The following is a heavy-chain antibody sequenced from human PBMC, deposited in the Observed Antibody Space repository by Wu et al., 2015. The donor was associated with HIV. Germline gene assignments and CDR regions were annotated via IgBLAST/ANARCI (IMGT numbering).Heavy chain of an antibody. CDR3: ARSFQMVVLMDY. Sequence: VQLVQSGGEVKKPGASVRVACKASGYIFSDYGINWVRQAPGQGLEWMGWISAYNGKKLQDRVTMTTDTSTSTAYMELRSLRSDDTAVYYCARSFQMVVLMDYWGQGTLVTVSS. D-gene: IGHD2-8*01. CDR1: GYIFSDYG. CDR2: ISAYNG. J-gene: IGHJ4*02. V-gene: IGHV1-18*01.